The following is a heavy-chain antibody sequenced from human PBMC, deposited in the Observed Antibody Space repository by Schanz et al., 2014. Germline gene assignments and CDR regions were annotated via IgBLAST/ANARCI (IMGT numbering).Heavy chain of an antibody. J-gene: IGHJ4*02. CDR2: MYYSGST. CDR3: ARGVLRNGYRQQYYFDH. CDR1: GGSISSYY. D-gene: IGHD3-3*01. Sequence: QVQLQESGPGLVKPSETLSLTCTVSGGSISSYYWSWIRQPPGKGLEWIGYMYYSGSTNYNPSLNSRVTISVDTSKNEFSLKVTSVTPADTAVYYCARGVLRNGYRQQYYFDHWGQGTLVTVSS. V-gene: IGHV4-59*12.